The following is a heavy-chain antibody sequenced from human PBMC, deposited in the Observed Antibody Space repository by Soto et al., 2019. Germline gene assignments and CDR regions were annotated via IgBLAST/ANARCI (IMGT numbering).Heavy chain of an antibody. J-gene: IGHJ4*02. CDR3: ASGPPFGR. V-gene: IGHV4-30-2*01. Sequence: SETLSLTCAVSGGSISSGGYSWTWIRQPPGKGLEWIGYIYHSGSTYYNPSLKSRVTISVDRSKNQFSLKLGSVTAADTAVYYCASGPPFGRWGQGTLVTVSS. CDR2: IYHSGST. D-gene: IGHD3-3*01. CDR1: GGSISSGGYS.